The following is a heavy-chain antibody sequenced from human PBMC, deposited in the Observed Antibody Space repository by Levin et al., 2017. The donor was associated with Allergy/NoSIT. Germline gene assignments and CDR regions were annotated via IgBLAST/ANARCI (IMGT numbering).Heavy chain of an antibody. Sequence: SCTASGFSFSTSPMTWIRQAPGRGLEWVSRISDTGGTTYYAPSFKGRFSISRDNSKNTLYLQMNSLRPEDTAVYYCTKDGGRDFDYWGQGTLVTVSS. J-gene: IGHJ4*02. V-gene: IGHV3-23*01. CDR1: GFSFSTSP. D-gene: IGHD3-16*01. CDR3: TKDGGRDFDY. CDR2: ISDTGGTT.